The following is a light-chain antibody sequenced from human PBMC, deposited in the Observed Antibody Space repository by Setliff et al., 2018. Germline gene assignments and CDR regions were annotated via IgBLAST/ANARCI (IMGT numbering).Light chain of an antibody. CDR1: QSVSSSY. CDR2: GAS. Sequence: SPGTLSLSPGERATLSCRASQSVSSSYLAWYQQKPGQPPRLLIYGASSRATGIPDRFSGSGSGTDFTLTISRLEPEDFAVYYCQQYGSSRITFGQGTRLEIK. J-gene: IGKJ5*01. V-gene: IGKV3-20*01. CDR3: QQYGSSRIT.